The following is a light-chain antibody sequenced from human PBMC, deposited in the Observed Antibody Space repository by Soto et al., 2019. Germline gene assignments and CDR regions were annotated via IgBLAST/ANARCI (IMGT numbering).Light chain of an antibody. J-gene: IGKJ5*01. CDR3: QQYENLPT. Sequence: DIVMTQSPDSRAVSLGERATINCKSSQIVLYSSNNKNYLAWYQQKPGRAPKLLIYDASNLEAGVPSRFRGSGSGTDFTFTISRLQPEDIATYYCQQYENLPTFGQGTQREIK. CDR1: QIVLYSSNNKNY. V-gene: IGKV4-1*01. CDR2: DAS.